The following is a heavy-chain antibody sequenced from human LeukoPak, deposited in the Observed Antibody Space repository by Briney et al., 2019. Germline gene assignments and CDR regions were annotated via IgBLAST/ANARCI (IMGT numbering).Heavy chain of an antibody. Sequence: SETLSLTCAVYGGSFSGYYWSWIRQPPGKGLEWIGEINHSGSTNYNPSLKSRVTISVDTSKNQFSLKLSSVTAADTAVYYCARENNWNDKAFDYWGQGTLVTVSS. CDR2: INHSGST. CDR1: GGSFSGYY. J-gene: IGHJ4*02. CDR3: ARENNWNDKAFDY. D-gene: IGHD1-20*01. V-gene: IGHV4-34*01.